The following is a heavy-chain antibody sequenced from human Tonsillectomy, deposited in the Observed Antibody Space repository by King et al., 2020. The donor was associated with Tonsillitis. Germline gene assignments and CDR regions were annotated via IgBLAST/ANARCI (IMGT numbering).Heavy chain of an antibody. CDR2: ISYSGTT. Sequence: VQLQESGPGLVKPSETLSLTCTVSGGSISSYYWSWIRQPPGKGLEWIGYISYSGTTNYNPSLKSRVTISLDTSKNHFSLKLSSVTAADTAVYYCASSDCSDTSCYSSWFDPWGQGTLVTVSS. V-gene: IGHV4-59*01. CDR1: GGSISSYY. D-gene: IGHD2-15*01. J-gene: IGHJ5*02. CDR3: ASSDCSDTSCYSSWFDP.